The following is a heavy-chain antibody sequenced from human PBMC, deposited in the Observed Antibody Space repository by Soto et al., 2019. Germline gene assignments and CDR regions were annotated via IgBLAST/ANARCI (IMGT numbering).Heavy chain of an antibody. D-gene: IGHD6-6*01. CDR2: FNAYNANT. Sequence: ASVTVSCKASGYTVTIYGISRARQAPGQGLEGMSWFNAYNANTNDAMKMQGRVTMTSDTSTTTPYTALTSLRSDDTAVYYCARASLRSIAARPSAFYFCYGMDFLGQGTTVTVSS. CDR1: GYTVTIYG. CDR3: ARASLRSIAARPSAFYFCYGMDF. V-gene: IGHV1-18*01. J-gene: IGHJ6*02.